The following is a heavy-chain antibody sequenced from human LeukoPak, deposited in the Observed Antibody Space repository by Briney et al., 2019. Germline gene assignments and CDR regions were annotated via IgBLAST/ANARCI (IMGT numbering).Heavy chain of an antibody. J-gene: IGHJ4*02. CDR3: ARARVGAPNDY. D-gene: IGHD1-26*01. V-gene: IGHV1-2*02. Sequence: GASVKVSCKASGYTFTGYYMHWVRQAPGQGPEWMGWINPKSGGTNYAHNFQGRVTMTRDTSISTAYMELSGLRYDDTAVYYCARARVGAPNDYWGQGTLVTVSS. CDR2: INPKSGGT. CDR1: GYTFTGYY.